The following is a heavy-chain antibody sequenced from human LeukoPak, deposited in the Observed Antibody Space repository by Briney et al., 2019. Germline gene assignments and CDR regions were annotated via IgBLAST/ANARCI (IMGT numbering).Heavy chain of an antibody. V-gene: IGHV4-4*07. Sequence: SETLFLTCTVSGGSTSTYFWSWIRQPAGKGLAWIGRLYTSGSTNYNPSLKSRLTMSADTSKNQFSLNLRSVTAADTAIYYCARDRVDSSGYYYYYGIDVWGQGTAVTVSS. J-gene: IGHJ6*02. CDR3: ARDRVDSSGYYYYYGIDV. D-gene: IGHD3-22*01. CDR2: LYTSGST. CDR1: GGSTSTYF.